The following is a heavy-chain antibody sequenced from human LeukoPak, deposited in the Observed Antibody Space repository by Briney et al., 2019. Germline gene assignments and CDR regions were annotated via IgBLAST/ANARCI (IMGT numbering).Heavy chain of an antibody. CDR1: GYIFTRYD. J-gene: IGHJ4*02. CDR2: MNPNTGNT. Sequence: GASVKVSCKASGYIFTRYDINWVRQATGQGPEWMGWMNPNTGNTGYAQKFQGRVTMTRNTSITTAYMELSSLRPEDTAVYFCARGMDSGFWGQGTLVTVSS. CDR3: ARGMDSGF. D-gene: IGHD5-12*01. V-gene: IGHV1-8*01.